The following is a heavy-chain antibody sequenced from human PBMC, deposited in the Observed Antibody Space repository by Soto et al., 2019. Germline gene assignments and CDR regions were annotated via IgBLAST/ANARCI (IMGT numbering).Heavy chain of an antibody. CDR2: IKQDGSEK. D-gene: IGHD2-2*01. V-gene: IGHV3-7*01. CDR1: GFTFSSYW. Sequence: GGSLRLSCAASGFTFSSYWMSWVRQAPGKGLEWVANIKQDGSEKYYVDSVKGRFTISRDNAKNSLYLQMNSLRAEDTAVYYCARGRYCSSTSCYWWKYYFDYWGQGTLVTVSS. J-gene: IGHJ4*02. CDR3: ARGRYCSSTSCYWWKYYFDY.